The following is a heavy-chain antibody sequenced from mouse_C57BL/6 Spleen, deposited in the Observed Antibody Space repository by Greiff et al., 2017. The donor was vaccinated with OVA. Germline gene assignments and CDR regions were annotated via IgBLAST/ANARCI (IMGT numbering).Heavy chain of an antibody. D-gene: IGHD4-1*01. Sequence: QVQLQQSGAELVRPGASVTLSCKASGYTFTDYEMHWVKQTPVHGLEWIGAIDPETGGTAYNQKFKGKAILTADKSSSTAYMELRSLTSEDSAVYYCTRGTGKNWYFDVWGTGTTVTVSS. V-gene: IGHV1-15*01. CDR3: TRGTGKNWYFDV. CDR1: GYTFTDYE. CDR2: IDPETGGT. J-gene: IGHJ1*03.